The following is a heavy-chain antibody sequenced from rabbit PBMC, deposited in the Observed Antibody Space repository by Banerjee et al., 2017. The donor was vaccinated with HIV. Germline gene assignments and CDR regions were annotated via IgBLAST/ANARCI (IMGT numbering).Heavy chain of an antibody. CDR1: GFSFTNYW. D-gene: IGHD6-1*01. CDR3: ARSGGAGYGGATNL. CDR2: INTGSGST. V-gene: IGHV1S45*01. Sequence: QEQLEESGGGLVKPEGSLTLTCTASGFSFTNYWMSWVRQAPGKGLEWIGAINTGSGSTYYASWAKGRFTISKTSSTLVTLQMTSLTAADTATYFCARSGGAGYGGATNLWGQGTLVTVS. J-gene: IGHJ4*01.